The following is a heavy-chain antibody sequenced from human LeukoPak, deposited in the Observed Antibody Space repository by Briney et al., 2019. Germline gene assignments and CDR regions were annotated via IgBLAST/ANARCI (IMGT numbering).Heavy chain of an antibody. Sequence: SETLSLTCTVSVGSISSYYWSWIRQPPGKGLEGIGYIYYSGSTDYNPSLKSRVTISVDTSKNQFSLKLSSVTAADTAVYYCARGGWFGEPNDAFDIWGQGTMVTVSS. CDR2: IYYSGST. CDR1: VGSISSYY. CDR3: ARGGWFGEPNDAFDI. D-gene: IGHD3-10*01. V-gene: IGHV4-59*01. J-gene: IGHJ3*02.